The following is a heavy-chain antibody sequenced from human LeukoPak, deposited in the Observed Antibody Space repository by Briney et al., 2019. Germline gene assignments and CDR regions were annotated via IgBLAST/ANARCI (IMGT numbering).Heavy chain of an antibody. CDR3: ARLAVAGPSRGNWFDP. V-gene: IGHV3-20*04. D-gene: IGHD6-19*01. J-gene: IGHJ5*02. Sequence: GGSLRLSCAASGFTFDDYGMSWVRQAPGKGLEWVSGINWNGGSTGYADSVKGRFTISRDNSKNTLYLQMNSLRAEDTAVYYCARLAVAGPSRGNWFDPWGQGTLVTVSS. CDR1: GFTFDDYG. CDR2: INWNGGST.